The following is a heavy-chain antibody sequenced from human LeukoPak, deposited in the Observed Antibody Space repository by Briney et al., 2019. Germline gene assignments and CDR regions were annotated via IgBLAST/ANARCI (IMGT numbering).Heavy chain of an antibody. J-gene: IGHJ4*02. Sequence: GGSLRLSCAASGFTFSSYAMHWVRQAPGKGLEWVAVISYDGSNKYYADSVKGRFTISRDNSKNTLYLQMNSLRAEDTAVYYCAKVLGIAARPKGIDYWGQGTLVTVSS. CDR2: ISYDGSNK. V-gene: IGHV3-30-3*01. CDR3: AKVLGIAARPKGIDY. CDR1: GFTFSSYA. D-gene: IGHD6-6*01.